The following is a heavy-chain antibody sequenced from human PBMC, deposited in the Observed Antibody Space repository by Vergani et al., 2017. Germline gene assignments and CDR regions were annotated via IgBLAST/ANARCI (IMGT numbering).Heavy chain of an antibody. J-gene: IGHJ3*02. CDR3: ARRGYDYGGNSRAFDI. V-gene: IGHV3-48*01. CDR2: ISSSSSTI. Sequence: EVQLVESGGGLVQPGGSLRLSCAAPGFTFSSYSMNWVRQAPGKGLEWVSYISSSSSTIYYADAVKGRFTISRDNAKNSLYLQMNSLRAEDTAVYYCARRGYDYGGNSRAFDIWGQGTMVTVSS. D-gene: IGHD4-23*01. CDR1: GFTFSSYS.